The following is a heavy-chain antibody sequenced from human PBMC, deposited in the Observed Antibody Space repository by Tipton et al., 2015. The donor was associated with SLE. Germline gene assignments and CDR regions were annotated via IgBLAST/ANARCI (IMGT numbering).Heavy chain of an antibody. Sequence: SLRLSCAASGFTFSSYWMSWVRQAPGKGLEWVAVISYDGSNKYYADSVKGRFTISRDNSKNTLYLQMNSLRAEDTAVYYCAREDPVAVTFDYWGQGTLVTVSS. D-gene: IGHD6-19*01. V-gene: IGHV3-30-3*01. CDR3: AREDPVAVTFDY. CDR2: ISYDGSNK. J-gene: IGHJ4*02. CDR1: GFTFSSYW.